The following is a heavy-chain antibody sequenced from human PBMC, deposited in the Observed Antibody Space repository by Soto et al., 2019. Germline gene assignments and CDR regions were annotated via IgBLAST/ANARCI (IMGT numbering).Heavy chain of an antibody. D-gene: IGHD3-22*01. CDR3: ARDTSGYYGYFDD. J-gene: IGHJ4*02. CDR1: GGSISSYY. Sequence: KPSETLSLTCTVSGGSISSYYWSWIRQPPGKGLEWFGYLFYSGGTNYTPSLKSRVTISVDTSKNQCSLKLTSVTAADTAVYYCARDTSGYYGYFDDWGQGTLVTVSS. V-gene: IGHV4-59*01. CDR2: LFYSGGT.